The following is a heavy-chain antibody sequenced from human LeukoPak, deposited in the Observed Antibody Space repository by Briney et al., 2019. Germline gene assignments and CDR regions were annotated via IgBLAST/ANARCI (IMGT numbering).Heavy chain of an antibody. V-gene: IGHV4-39*01. CDR3: ARSSSSSWQTPDRYYFDY. J-gene: IGHJ4*02. CDR1: GGSISSGSYY. D-gene: IGHD6-13*01. Sequence: MASETLSLTCTVSGGSISSGSYYWSWIRQPPGKGLEWIGSIYYSGSTYYNPSLKSRVTISVDTSKNQFSLKLSSVTAADTAVYYCARSSSSSWQTPDRYYFDYWAREPWSPSPQ. CDR2: IYYSGST.